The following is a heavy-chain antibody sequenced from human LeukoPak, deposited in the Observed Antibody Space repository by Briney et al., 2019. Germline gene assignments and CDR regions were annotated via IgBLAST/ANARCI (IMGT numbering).Heavy chain of an antibody. CDR3: AKGRDAFAV. J-gene: IGHJ3*01. CDR1: GFTFSSYT. Sequence: GGSLRLSCAASGFTFSSYTMIWFRQAPGQGLEWVSAISSSDASTYYADSVRGRFTISRDNSKNTLYLQMNSLRVEATYDYYGAKGRDAFAVWGQGTMVSASS. V-gene: IGHV3-23*01. CDR2: ISSSDAST.